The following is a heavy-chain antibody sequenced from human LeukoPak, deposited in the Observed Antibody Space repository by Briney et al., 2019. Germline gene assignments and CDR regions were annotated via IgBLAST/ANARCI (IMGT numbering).Heavy chain of an antibody. CDR3: ARRWYFDL. Sequence: PGGSLRLSCAASGFTFSNYAIHWVRQAPGKGLEWVAVISYDESNKCYADSVKGRFTISRDNSKNTLYLQMNSLRAEDTAVYYCARRWYFDLWGRGTLVTVSS. CDR1: GFTFSNYA. J-gene: IGHJ2*01. V-gene: IGHV3-30*04. CDR2: ISYDESNK.